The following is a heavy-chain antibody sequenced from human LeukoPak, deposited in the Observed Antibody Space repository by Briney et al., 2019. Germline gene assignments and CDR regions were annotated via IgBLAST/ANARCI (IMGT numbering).Heavy chain of an antibody. CDR2: ISSSSSYI. Sequence: GGSLRLSCAASGFTFSNYAMNWVRQAPGKGLEWVSSISSSSSYIFYADSVKGRFTISRDYAKNPLYLQMNNLRAEDTSVYYCARGMGYCSTTSCYSDYWGQGTLVTVSS. J-gene: IGHJ4*02. D-gene: IGHD2-2*01. CDR1: GFTFSNYA. CDR3: ARGMGYCSTTSCYSDY. V-gene: IGHV3-21*01.